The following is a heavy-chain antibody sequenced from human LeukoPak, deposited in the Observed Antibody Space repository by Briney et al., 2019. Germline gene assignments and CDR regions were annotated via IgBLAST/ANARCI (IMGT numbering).Heavy chain of an antibody. V-gene: IGHV3-7*01. CDR3: ARTYYDILTGYNPYFDY. D-gene: IGHD3-9*01. Sequence: GGSLRLSCAASGFTFSTYWMSWVRRAPGKGLEWVANIRKDESVKHYVDSVKGRFTISRDNAKNFLYLQMNSLRAEDTAVYYCARTYYDILTGYNPYFDYWGQGILVTVSS. J-gene: IGHJ4*02. CDR1: GFTFSTYW. CDR2: IRKDESVK.